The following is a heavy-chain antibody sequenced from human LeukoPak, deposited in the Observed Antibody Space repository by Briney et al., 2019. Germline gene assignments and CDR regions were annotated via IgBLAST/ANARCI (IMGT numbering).Heavy chain of an antibody. CDR3: ARGLPLGYCTYGVCYPPKHFDF. CDR1: GYTFTSYD. CDR2: VNPKSGDT. V-gene: IGHV1-8*03. Sequence: ASVNVSCKAFGYTFTSYDINWVRQAPGQGLEWMGWVNPKSGDTGYKQKFQARVTITRDTSITTAYMELSSLTSDDTAVYFCARGLPLGYCTYGVCYPPKHFDFWGQGTLVTVSS. D-gene: IGHD2-8*01. J-gene: IGHJ4*02.